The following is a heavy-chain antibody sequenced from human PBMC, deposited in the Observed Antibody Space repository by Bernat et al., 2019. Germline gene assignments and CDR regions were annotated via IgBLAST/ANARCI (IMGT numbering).Heavy chain of an antibody. CDR1: GFTFTSYA. CDR3: AKDDCAGDCHYWYFDL. J-gene: IGHJ2*01. V-gene: IGHV3-23*01. CDR2: ISVRGGST. D-gene: IGHD2-21*02. Sequence: EVQLLESGGGLVQPGGALRLSCAASGFTFTSYAMSWVRQAPGKGLEWVSAISVRGGSTYYADSVKGRFTMSRANSKTTLYLQMNSLRAEDTAVYYCAKDDCAGDCHYWYFDLWGRGTLVTVSS.